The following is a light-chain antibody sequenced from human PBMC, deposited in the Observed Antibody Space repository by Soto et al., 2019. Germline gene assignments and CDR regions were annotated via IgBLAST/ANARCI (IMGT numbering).Light chain of an antibody. Sequence: EIVLTQSPGTLSLSPGESATLSCRASQSVGSTYLAWYQQKPGQAPRLLIYAASSRATGIPDRFSGSGSGTDFTLTISRLEHEDFAVYYCQRYGRKYTFGQGTKLEIK. V-gene: IGKV3-20*01. CDR3: QRYGRKYT. CDR2: AAS. J-gene: IGKJ2*01. CDR1: QSVGSTY.